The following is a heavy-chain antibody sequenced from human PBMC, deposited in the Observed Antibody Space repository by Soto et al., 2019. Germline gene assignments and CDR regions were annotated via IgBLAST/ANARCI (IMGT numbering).Heavy chain of an antibody. D-gene: IGHD3-22*01. CDR3: AKGVNYYDSSGYYYEYYYYYGMDV. CDR1: GFTFDDYA. V-gene: IGHV3-9*01. J-gene: IGHJ6*02. Sequence: GGSLRLSCAASGFTFDDYAMHWVRQAPGKGLEWVSGISWNSGSIGYADSVKGRFTISRDNAKNSLYLQMNSLRAEDPGLYYCAKGVNYYDSSGYYYEYYYYYGMDVWGQGTTVTVSS. CDR2: ISWNSGSI.